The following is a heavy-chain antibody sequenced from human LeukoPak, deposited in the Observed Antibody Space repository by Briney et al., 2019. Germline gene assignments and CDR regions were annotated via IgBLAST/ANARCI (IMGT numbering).Heavy chain of an antibody. V-gene: IGHV3-23*01. Sequence: QPGGSLRLSCAASGFTFSSYAMSWVRQAPGKGLEWVSAISGSGGSTYYADSVKGRFTISRDNSKNTLYLQMNSLRAEDTAAYYCAKGGSGWHYYFDYWGQGTLVTVSS. CDR1: GFTFSSYA. CDR3: AKGGSGWHYYFDY. CDR2: ISGSGGST. D-gene: IGHD6-19*01. J-gene: IGHJ4*02.